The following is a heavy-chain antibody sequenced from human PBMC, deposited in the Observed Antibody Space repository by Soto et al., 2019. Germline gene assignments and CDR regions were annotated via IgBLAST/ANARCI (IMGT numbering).Heavy chain of an antibody. CDR2: ISGSGGST. J-gene: IGHJ6*02. Sequence: FLRHSWAASGFTFSDYFMSWIRQAPGKGLEWVSAISGSGGSTCYADSVKGRFTISRDNSKNTLYLQMNSLRAEDTAVYYCARDPIDIVLILDAISYYYGMDVCGQGSTVIVSS. CDR1: GFTFSDYF. CDR3: ARDPIDIVLILDAISYYYGMDV. D-gene: IGHD2-8*01. V-gene: IGHV3-23*01.